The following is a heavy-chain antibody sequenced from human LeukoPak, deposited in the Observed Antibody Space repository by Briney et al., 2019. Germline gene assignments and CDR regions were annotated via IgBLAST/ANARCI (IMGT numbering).Heavy chain of an antibody. J-gene: IGHJ4*02. CDR1: GFIFSDYG. CDR2: ISYDGGDK. CDR3: AKSNVDTAMVPGGAFDY. D-gene: IGHD5-18*01. Sequence: GGSLRLSCAASGFIFSDYGVHWVRQAPGKGLEWVAVISYDGGDKYYADSVKGRFTISRDNSKNTLYLQMNSLRAEDTAVYYCAKSNVDTAMVPGGAFDYWGQGTLVTVSS. V-gene: IGHV3-30*18.